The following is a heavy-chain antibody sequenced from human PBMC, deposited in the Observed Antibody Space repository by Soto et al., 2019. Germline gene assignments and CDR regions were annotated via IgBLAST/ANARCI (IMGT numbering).Heavy chain of an antibody. Sequence: VQLVESGGGVVQPGRSLRLSCAASGFTFSSYGMHWVRQAPGKGLEWVSYISSSSSTIYYADSVKGRFTISRDNAKNSLYLQMNSLRAEDTAVYYCARDRGYDFSYYWGQGTLVTVSS. J-gene: IGHJ4*02. D-gene: IGHD3-3*01. CDR1: GFTFSSYG. CDR3: ARDRGYDFSYY. CDR2: ISSSSSTI. V-gene: IGHV3-48*01.